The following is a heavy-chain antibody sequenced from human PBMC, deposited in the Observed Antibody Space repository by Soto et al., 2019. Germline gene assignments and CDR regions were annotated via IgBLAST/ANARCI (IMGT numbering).Heavy chain of an antibody. Sequence: ASVKVSCKASGGTFSSYAISWVRQAPGQGLEWMGGIIPIFGTTNYAQKFQGRVTITADESTSTAYMELSSLRSEDTAVYYCARVYGDYGEGVNAFDIWGQGTMVTVSS. V-gene: IGHV1-69*13. CDR2: IIPIFGTT. D-gene: IGHD4-17*01. J-gene: IGHJ3*02. CDR1: GGTFSSYA. CDR3: ARVYGDYGEGVNAFDI.